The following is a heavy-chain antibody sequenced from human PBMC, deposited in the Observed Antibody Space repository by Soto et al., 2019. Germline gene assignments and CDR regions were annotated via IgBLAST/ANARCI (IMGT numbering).Heavy chain of an antibody. CDR3: AREMKRFLEWFPANDAFDI. Sequence: ASVKVSCKASGYPFTSYGISWVRQAPGQGVEWMGWISAYNGNTNYAQKLQGRVTMTTDTSTSTAYMELRSLRSDDTAVYYCAREMKRFLEWFPANDAFDIWGQGTMVTVSS. V-gene: IGHV1-18*01. CDR2: ISAYNGNT. D-gene: IGHD3-3*01. J-gene: IGHJ3*02. CDR1: GYPFTSYG.